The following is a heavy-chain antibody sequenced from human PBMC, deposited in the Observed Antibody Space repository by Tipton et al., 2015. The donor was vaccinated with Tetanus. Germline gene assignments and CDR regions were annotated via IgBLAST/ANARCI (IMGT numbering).Heavy chain of an antibody. CDR3: AKDQGGGRVVRLNWFDP. J-gene: IGHJ5*02. CDR2: IYYSGST. D-gene: IGHD6-6*01. Sequence: LRLSCTVSGGSISGSPYFWNWIRQQPGKGPEWIGYIYYSGSTYYNPSLKNRVTISVDTSKNQFSLKMNSVTAADTAVYYCAKDQGGGRVVRLNWFDPWGPGTLVTVSS. CDR1: GGSISGSPYF. V-gene: IGHV4-31*03.